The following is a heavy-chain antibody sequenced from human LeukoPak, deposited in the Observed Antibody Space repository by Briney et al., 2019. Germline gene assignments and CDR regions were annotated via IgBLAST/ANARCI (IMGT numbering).Heavy chain of an antibody. CDR1: GGSFSGYY. V-gene: IGHV4-34*01. D-gene: IGHD3-3*01. Sequence: SETLSLTCAVYGGSFSGYYWSWIRQPPGKGLEWIGEINHSGSTNYNPSLKSRVTISVDTSKNQFSLKLSSVTAADTAVYYCARVADYDFWSTYYPPKRLQFDYWGQGTLVTVSS. CDR2: INHSGST. J-gene: IGHJ4*02. CDR3: ARVADYDFWSTYYPPKRLQFDY.